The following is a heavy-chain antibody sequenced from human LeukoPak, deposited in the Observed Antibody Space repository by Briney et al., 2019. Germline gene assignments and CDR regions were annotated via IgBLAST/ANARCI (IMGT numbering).Heavy chain of an antibody. V-gene: IGHV3-23*01. J-gene: IGHJ4*02. Sequence: GGSLRLSCTASGFTFSTYAMSWVRQAPGKGLEWVSGISASGGATYYADSVKGRFTISRDNSKNTLYLQMNSLRAEDTAIYYCAKNGKDNYDMFFDYWGQGTLVTVSS. D-gene: IGHD3-9*01. CDR2: ISASGGAT. CDR3: AKNGKDNYDMFFDY. CDR1: GFTFSTYA.